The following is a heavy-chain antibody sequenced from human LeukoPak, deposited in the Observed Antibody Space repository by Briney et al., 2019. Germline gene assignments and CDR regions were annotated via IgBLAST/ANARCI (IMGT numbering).Heavy chain of an antibody. Sequence: GGSLRLSCAASGFTFDDYAMHWVRQAPGKGLEWVSGISWNSGSIGYADSVKGRFTISRDNAKNSLYLQMNSLRAEDTAVYYCAKDRTGDYFDYWGQGTLVTVSS. D-gene: IGHD1-1*01. CDR1: GFTFDDYA. V-gene: IGHV3-9*01. J-gene: IGHJ4*02. CDR3: AKDRTGDYFDY. CDR2: ISWNSGSI.